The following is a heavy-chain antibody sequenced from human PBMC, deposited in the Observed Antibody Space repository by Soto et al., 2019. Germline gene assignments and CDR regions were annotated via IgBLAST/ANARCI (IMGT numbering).Heavy chain of an antibody. Sequence: QVQLVESGGGVVQPGRSLRLSCAASGFTFSSYGMHWVRQAPGKGLEWVAVISYDGSNKYYADSVKGRFTISRDNSKNTLYLQMNSLRAEDTAVYYCAKDLFIRREFYYGMDVWGQGTTVTVSS. CDR2: ISYDGSNK. CDR3: AKDLFIRREFYYGMDV. V-gene: IGHV3-30*18. D-gene: IGHD3-10*01. CDR1: GFTFSSYG. J-gene: IGHJ6*02.